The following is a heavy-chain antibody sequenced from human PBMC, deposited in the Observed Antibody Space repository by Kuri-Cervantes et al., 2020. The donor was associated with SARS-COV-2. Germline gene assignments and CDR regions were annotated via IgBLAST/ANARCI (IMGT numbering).Heavy chain of an antibody. J-gene: IGHJ4*02. D-gene: IGHD3-22*01. Sequence: GGSLRLSCAASGFNFNNFAFHWVRQAPGKGLEWVAVISYEGSIQYYANSLRGRFTISKDTSRDTLYLQMNSLRAEDTAVYYCARARDSSGYYFDYWGQGALVTVSS. CDR3: ARARDSSGYYFDY. CDR1: GFNFNNFA. CDR2: ISYEGSIQ. V-gene: IGHV3-30-3*01.